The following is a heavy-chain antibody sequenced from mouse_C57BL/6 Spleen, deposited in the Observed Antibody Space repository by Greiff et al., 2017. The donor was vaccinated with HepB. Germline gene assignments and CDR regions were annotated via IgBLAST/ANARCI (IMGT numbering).Heavy chain of an antibody. V-gene: IGHV1-81*01. J-gene: IGHJ1*03. CDR1: GYTFTSYG. CDR2: IYPRSGNT. Sequence: QVQLQQSGAELARPGASVKLSCKASGYTFTSYGISWVKQRTGQGLEWIGEIYPRSGNTYYNEKFKGKATLTADKSSSTAYMELRSLTSEDSAVYFCARGRTTVGGGYWYFDVWGTGTTVTVSS. CDR3: ARGRTTVGGGYWYFDV. D-gene: IGHD1-1*01.